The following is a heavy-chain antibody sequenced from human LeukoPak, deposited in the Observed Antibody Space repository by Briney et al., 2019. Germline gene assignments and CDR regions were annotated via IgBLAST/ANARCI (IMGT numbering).Heavy chain of an antibody. CDR1: GGSISSYY. D-gene: IGHD3-22*01. Sequence: PSETLSLTCTVSGGSISSYYWSWIRQPPGKGLEWIGYIYYSGSTNYNPSLKSRVTISVDTSKNQFSLKLSSVTAADTAVYYCARSTYYCDPNWFDPWGQGTLVTVSS. V-gene: IGHV4-59*01. J-gene: IGHJ5*02. CDR2: IYYSGST. CDR3: ARSTYYCDPNWFDP.